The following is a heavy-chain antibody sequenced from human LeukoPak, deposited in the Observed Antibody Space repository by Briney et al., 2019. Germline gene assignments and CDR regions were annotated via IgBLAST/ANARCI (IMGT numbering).Heavy chain of an antibody. J-gene: IGHJ4*02. CDR3: AREVRIAMAVDFDY. V-gene: IGHV1-18*01. D-gene: IGHD6-19*01. CDR1: GGTFSSYA. CDR2: ISAYNGNT. Sequence: ASVKVSCKASGGTFSSYAISWVRQAPGQGLEWMGWISAYNGNTNYAQKLQGRVTMTTDTSTSTAYMELRSLRSDDTAVYYCAREVRIAMAVDFDYWGQGTLVTVSS.